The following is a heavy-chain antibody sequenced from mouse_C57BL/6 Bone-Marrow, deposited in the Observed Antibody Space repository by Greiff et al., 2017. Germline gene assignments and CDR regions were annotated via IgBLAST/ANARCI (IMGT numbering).Heavy chain of an antibody. CDR2: IHPNSGST. D-gene: IGHD2-2*01. CDR1: GYTFTSYW. Sequence: VQLQQPGAELVKPGASVKLSCKASGYTFTSYWMHWVKQRPGQGLEWIGMIHPNSGSTNYNEKFKSKATLTVDKSSSTAYMQLSSLTSEDSAVYYCGGGYQFSYYAMGYWGQGTSVTVSS. J-gene: IGHJ4*01. V-gene: IGHV1-64*01. CDR3: GGGYQFSYYAMGY.